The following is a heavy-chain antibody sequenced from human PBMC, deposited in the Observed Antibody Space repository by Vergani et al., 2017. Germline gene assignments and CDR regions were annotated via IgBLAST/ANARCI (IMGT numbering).Heavy chain of an antibody. V-gene: IGHV1-69*01. Sequence: QVHLVQSGAEVKKPGSSVKVSCKASGGTFSSYAISWVRQAPGQGLEWMGGIIPIFGTANYAQKFQGRVTITADESTSTAYMELSSLRSEDTAVYYCARGGWEVGTRHNWFDPWGQGTLVTVSS. D-gene: IGHD3-22*01. CDR3: ARGGWEVGTRHNWFDP. J-gene: IGHJ5*02. CDR2: IIPIFGTA. CDR1: GGTFSSYA.